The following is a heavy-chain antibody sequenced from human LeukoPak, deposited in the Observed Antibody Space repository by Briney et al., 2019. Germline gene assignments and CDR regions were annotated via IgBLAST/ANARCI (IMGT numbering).Heavy chain of an antibody. J-gene: IGHJ5*02. CDR2: ISSSSSTI. V-gene: IGHV3-48*01. D-gene: IGHD3-10*01. Sequence: GGSLRLSCAASGFTFSGYNMNWVRQAPGKGLEWVSYISSSSSTIYYADSVKGRFTISRDNAKNSLYLQMNSLRAEDTAVYYCARSSVLLWFGERYWFDPWGQGTLVTVSS. CDR1: GFTFSGYN. CDR3: ARSSVLLWFGERYWFDP.